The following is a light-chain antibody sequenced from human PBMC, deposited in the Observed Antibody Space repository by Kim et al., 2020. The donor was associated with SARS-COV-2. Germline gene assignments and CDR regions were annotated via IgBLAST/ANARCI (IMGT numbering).Light chain of an antibody. J-gene: IGLJ3*02. CDR1: VPAKKY. Sequence: VLPVRTVRTTCSGIVPAKKYARLFQPEPGQAPVLVVYKDSERPSGIPERFSGSSSGATVTLTISGAQVEDEADYYGYSAADNNWVFGGGTQLTVL. V-gene: IGLV3-27*01. CDR3: YSAADNNWV. CDR2: KDS.